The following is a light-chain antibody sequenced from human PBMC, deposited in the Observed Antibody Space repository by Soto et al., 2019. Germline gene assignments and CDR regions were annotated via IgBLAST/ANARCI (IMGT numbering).Light chain of an antibody. V-gene: IGKV1-9*01. CDR1: QGISSY. CDR2: AAS. Sequence: DLQLTQPPSFLSASVGDRVTITCRASQGISSYLAWYQQKPGKAPKLLIYAASTLQSGVPSRFSGSGSGTEFTLTISSLQPEDFATYYCQQLNSYPFTFGGGTKVEIK. J-gene: IGKJ4*01. CDR3: QQLNSYPFT.